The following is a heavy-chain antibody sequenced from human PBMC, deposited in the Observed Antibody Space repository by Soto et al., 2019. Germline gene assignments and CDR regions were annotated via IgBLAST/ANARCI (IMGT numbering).Heavy chain of an antibody. V-gene: IGHV1-46*01. CDR1: GYTFTSYY. CDR2: INPSGGST. J-gene: IGHJ3*02. CDR3: ARDRITIFGVVIPLSPDAFDI. Sequence: ASVKVSCKASGYTFTSYYMHWVRQAPGQGLEWMGIINPSGGSTSYAQKFQGRVTMTRDTSTSTVYMELSSLRSEDTAVYYCARDRITIFGVVIPLSPDAFDIWSQGTMVTVSS. D-gene: IGHD3-3*01.